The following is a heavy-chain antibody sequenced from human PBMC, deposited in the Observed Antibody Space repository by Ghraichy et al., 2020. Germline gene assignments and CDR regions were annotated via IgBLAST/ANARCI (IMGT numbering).Heavy chain of an antibody. J-gene: IGHJ3*02. CDR1: GFPFADYA. CDR2: VRSKTHGGTT. Sequence: GALRLSCTASGFPFADYAMTWVRQAPGKGLEWVGFVRSKTHGGTTQYAASVKGRFAISRDDSKSIAYLQMNSLETEDTAVYFCTRETTRRAALDIWGLGTMVTVSS. D-gene: IGHD2-2*01. V-gene: IGHV3-49*04. CDR3: TRETTRRAALDI.